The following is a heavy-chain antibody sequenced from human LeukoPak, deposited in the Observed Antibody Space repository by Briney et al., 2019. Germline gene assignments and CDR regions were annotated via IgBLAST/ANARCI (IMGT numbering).Heavy chain of an antibody. CDR2: VSNDGGNK. Sequence: PGGSLRLSCAASGFPLSSYAMHWVRQAPGKGLEWVALVSNDGGNKYHADSVKGRFTISRDNSKNTLYLQMNSLRAEDTAVYYCARDPVSVGLRINSDFWGQGTPVTVSS. V-gene: IGHV3-30-3*01. CDR1: GFPLSSYA. J-gene: IGHJ4*02. CDR3: ARDPVSVGLRINSDF. D-gene: IGHD3-3*01.